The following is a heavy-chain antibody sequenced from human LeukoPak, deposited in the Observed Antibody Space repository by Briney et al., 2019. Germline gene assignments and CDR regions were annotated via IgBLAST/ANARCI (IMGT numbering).Heavy chain of an antibody. Sequence: ASVKVSRKASGYTFTSYGISWVRQAPGQGLEWMGWISAYNGNTNYAQKLQGRVTMTTDTSTSTAYMELRSLRSDDTAVYYCARSPWGTTRSNSYYFDYWGQGTLVTVSS. D-gene: IGHD2-15*01. J-gene: IGHJ4*02. CDR3: ARSPWGTTRSNSYYFDY. V-gene: IGHV1-18*01. CDR2: ISAYNGNT. CDR1: GYTFTSYG.